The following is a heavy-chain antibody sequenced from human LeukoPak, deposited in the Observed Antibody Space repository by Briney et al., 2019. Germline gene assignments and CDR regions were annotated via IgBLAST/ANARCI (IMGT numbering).Heavy chain of an antibody. J-gene: IGHJ4*02. Sequence: ASVKVSCKASGYTFTSYYMHWVRQAPGQGLEWMGIINPSGGSTSYAQKFQGRVTMTRDTSTSTVYMELSSLRSEDTAVYYCAKSLGPWGVFDYWGQGTLVTVSS. CDR3: AKSLGPWGVFDY. CDR1: GYTFTSYY. D-gene: IGHD3-16*01. CDR2: INPSGGST. V-gene: IGHV1-46*01.